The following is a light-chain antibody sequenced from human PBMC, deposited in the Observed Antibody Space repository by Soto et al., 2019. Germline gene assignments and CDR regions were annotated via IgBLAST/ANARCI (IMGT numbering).Light chain of an antibody. Sequence: QSALTQPASVSGSPGQSITISCTGTSSDVGGYNYVSWYQQHPGKAPKLMIYEVSNRPSGVSNRFSGSKPDNTASLTISGLQAENEADYYCSSYTSFSTYVFGTGTKLTVL. J-gene: IGLJ1*01. CDR3: SSYTSFSTYV. V-gene: IGLV2-14*01. CDR2: EVS. CDR1: SSDVGGYNY.